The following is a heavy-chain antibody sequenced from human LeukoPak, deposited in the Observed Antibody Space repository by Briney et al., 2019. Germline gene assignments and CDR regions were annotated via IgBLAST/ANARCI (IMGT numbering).Heavy chain of an antibody. CDR2: VNSNGRSA. V-gene: IGHV3-20*04. Sequence: GGSLRLSCAASGFNFDDYGMTWVRQIPGKGLEWVAGVNSNGRSAGYAASVRGRFTISRDNAKNSHYLEMGSLRLEDTAFYYCTRGYSTRHFPFDSWGQGTLFTVSS. CDR3: TRGYSTRHFPFDS. CDR1: GFNFDDYG. J-gene: IGHJ4*02. D-gene: IGHD6-13*01.